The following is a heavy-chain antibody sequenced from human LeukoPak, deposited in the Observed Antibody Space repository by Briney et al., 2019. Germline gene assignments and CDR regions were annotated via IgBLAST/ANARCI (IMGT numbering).Heavy chain of an antibody. D-gene: IGHD3-10*01. CDR2: ISPDGSST. CDR1: GFAFSDYG. J-gene: IGHJ4*02. Sequence: GGSLRLSCVASGFAFSDYGMDWVRQAPGKGLEWVAVISPDGSSTYYADSVKGRFTISRDNSKNTLYLQMNSLRAEDTAVYYCAKWAVLLWFGESSSGYYFDYWGQGALVTVSS. V-gene: IGHV3-30*18. CDR3: AKWAVLLWFGESSSGYYFDY.